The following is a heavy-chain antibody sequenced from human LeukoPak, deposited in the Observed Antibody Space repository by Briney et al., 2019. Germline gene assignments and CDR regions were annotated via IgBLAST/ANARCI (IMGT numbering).Heavy chain of an antibody. CDR1: GFTFSSYW. CDR2: IKQDGSEQ. Sequence: GGSLRLSCAASGFTFSSYWMSWVRQAPGKALEWVANIKQDGSEQYYVDSVKGRFTISRDNAKKSLYLQMNSLRAEDTAVYYCARESTSSWYLLRYYYYGMDVGGQGTTVTVSS. J-gene: IGHJ6*02. D-gene: IGHD6-13*01. V-gene: IGHV3-7*01. CDR3: ARESTSSWYLLRYYYYGMDV.